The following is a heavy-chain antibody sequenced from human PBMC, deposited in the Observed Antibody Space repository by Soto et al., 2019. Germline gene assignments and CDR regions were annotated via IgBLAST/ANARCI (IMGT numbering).Heavy chain of an antibody. Sequence: SETMSHTCTFSDLSLSSVCDYWSWNRQHPGKGLEWIGYIYYSGSTYYNPSLKSRVTISVDTSKNQFSLKLSSVTAADTAVYYCERTAIFGVVIQFDYWGQGTLVTVSS. CDR1: DLSLSSVCDY. J-gene: IGHJ4*02. D-gene: IGHD3-3*01. V-gene: IGHV4-31*03. CDR3: ERTAIFGVVIQFDY. CDR2: IYYSGST.